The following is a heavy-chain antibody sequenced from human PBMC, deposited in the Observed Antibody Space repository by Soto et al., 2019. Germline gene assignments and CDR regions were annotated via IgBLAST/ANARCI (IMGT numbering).Heavy chain of an antibody. CDR1: GGTFSNYA. Sequence: QVRLVQSGAEVQKPGSSVKVSCKASGGTFSNYAIAWVRQAPGQGLEWMGGLILPLGTPNYAQKFQGRVTISADESMTTTYMELSGLTSEDTAVYYCARGPDYEGYFDYWGRGTLVTVSS. D-gene: IGHD3-22*01. J-gene: IGHJ4*02. V-gene: IGHV1-69*11. CDR2: LILPLGTP. CDR3: ARGPDYEGYFDY.